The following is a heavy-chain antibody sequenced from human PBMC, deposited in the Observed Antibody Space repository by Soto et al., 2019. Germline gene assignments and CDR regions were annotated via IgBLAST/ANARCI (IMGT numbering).Heavy chain of an antibody. Sequence: APVKGSFNASGYTLTNFYIPWVRQAPGQGLDCSGILNPNGGSTNYAHNFQGRVTITRDTSTSTVYMYLSSLRSEDTAVYYCARGLVSGDYWGRGTLVTVSS. CDR2: LNPNGGST. V-gene: IGHV1-46*03. D-gene: IGHD6-6*01. CDR1: GYTLTNFY. CDR3: ARGLVSGDY. J-gene: IGHJ4*02.